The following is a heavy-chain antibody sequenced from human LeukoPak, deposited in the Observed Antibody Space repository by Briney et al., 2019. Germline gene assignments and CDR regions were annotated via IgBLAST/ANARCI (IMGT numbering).Heavy chain of an antibody. V-gene: IGHV3-74*01. CDR2: INSDGTST. Sequence: PGGSLRLSCAASGFTFSSYWMHWVRQTPGKGLVWVSRINSDGTSTSYADSVKGRFTISRDNSKNTLYLQMNSLRAEDTAVYYCARAPDSGLYYFDYWGQGTLVTVSS. CDR1: GFTFSSYW. J-gene: IGHJ4*02. CDR3: ARAPDSGLYYFDY.